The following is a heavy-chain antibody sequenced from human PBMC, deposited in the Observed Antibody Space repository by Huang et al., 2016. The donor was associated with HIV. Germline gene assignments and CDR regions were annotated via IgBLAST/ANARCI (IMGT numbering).Heavy chain of an antibody. Sequence: QVRLQQWGEGVLKPSETLSLTCAVYGASFGGYFWSWVRHSPDKGREWIGEVKPGGDPIPESLFGSRGTISVDTSKNQFYLKLRAVAAADAAIDYWARIPTPSYYDRWSLSPVEEDFFYYNLDVWGQETPVIVSS. CDR3: ARIPTPSYYDRWSLSPVEEDFFYYNLDV. J-gene: IGHJ6*02. V-gene: IGHV4-34*02. D-gene: IGHD3-16*01. CDR2: VKPGGDP. CDR1: GASFGGYF.